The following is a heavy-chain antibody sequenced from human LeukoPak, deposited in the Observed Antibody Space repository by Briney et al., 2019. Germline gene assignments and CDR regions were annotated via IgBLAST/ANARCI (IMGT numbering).Heavy chain of an antibody. V-gene: IGHV4-61*02. CDR2: IYTSGST. CDR3: ARGYSSGWYQDAFDI. D-gene: IGHD6-19*01. CDR1: GGSISSGSYY. Sequence: SETLSLTCTVSGGSISSGSYYWSWIRQPAGKGLEWIGRIYTSGSTNYNPSLKSRVTISVDTSKNQFSLKLSSVTAADTAVYYCARGYSSGWYQDAFDIWGQGTMVTVSS. J-gene: IGHJ3*02.